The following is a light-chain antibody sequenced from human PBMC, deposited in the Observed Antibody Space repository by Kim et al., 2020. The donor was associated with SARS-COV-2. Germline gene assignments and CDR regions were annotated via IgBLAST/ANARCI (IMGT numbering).Light chain of an antibody. CDR1: QNIHIW. J-gene: IGKJ1*01. CDR3: QQYDVHPET. CDR2: KAS. V-gene: IGKV1-5*03. Sequence: ASVGDRVPFSCRASQNIHIWLAWFQQKPGKAPRVLMYKASTLESGAPSRFSGSGSGTEFTLTINSLQPDDSATYYCQQYDVHPETFGQGTKVDIK.